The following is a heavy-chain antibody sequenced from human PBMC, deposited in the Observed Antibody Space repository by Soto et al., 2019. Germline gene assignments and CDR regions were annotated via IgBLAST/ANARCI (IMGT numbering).Heavy chain of an antibody. CDR1: GGTFSSYT. V-gene: IGHV1-69*02. Sequence: GASVKVSCKASGGTFSSYTISWVRQAPGQGLEWMGRIIPILGIANYAQKFQGRVTITADKSTSTAYMELSSLRSEDTAVYYCASREYCSGGSCYGPNDAFDIWGQGTTVTVSS. CDR3: ASREYCSGGSCYGPNDAFDI. D-gene: IGHD2-15*01. J-gene: IGHJ3*02. CDR2: IIPILGIA.